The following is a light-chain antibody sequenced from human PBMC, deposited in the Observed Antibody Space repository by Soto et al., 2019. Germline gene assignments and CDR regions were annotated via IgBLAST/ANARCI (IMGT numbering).Light chain of an antibody. J-gene: IGKJ2*01. CDR1: QSISSW. V-gene: IGKV1-5*01. CDR3: QQYNSYSPYT. CDR2: DAS. Sequence: IPMTQSPSTLSASVGTRVTITCRTSQSISSWLAWYQQKPGKAPKLLIYDASSLESGVPSRFSSSGSGTEFTLIISSLQPDDFATYYCQQYNSYSPYTFGQGTNVDI.